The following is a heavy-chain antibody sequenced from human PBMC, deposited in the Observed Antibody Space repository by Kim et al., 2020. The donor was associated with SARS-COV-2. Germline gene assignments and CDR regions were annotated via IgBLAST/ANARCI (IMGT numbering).Heavy chain of an antibody. V-gene: IGHV4-31*03. Sequence: SETLSLTCTVSGGSISSGGYYWSWIRQHPGKGLEWIGYIYYSGSTYYNPSLKSRVTISVDTSKNQFSLKLSSVTAADTAVYYCARGGSQQLVRRFDPWGQGTLVTVSS. J-gene: IGHJ5*02. D-gene: IGHD6-13*01. CDR3: ARGGSQQLVRRFDP. CDR2: IYYSGST. CDR1: GGSISSGGYY.